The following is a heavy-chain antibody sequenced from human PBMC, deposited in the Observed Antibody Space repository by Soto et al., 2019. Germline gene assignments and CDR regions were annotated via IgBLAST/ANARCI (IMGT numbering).Heavy chain of an antibody. CDR1: GFPLNNHW. CDR3: ARGIQWRYGMDV. CDR2: INSDGITT. D-gene: IGHD6-19*01. Sequence: GGSLRLSCAATGFPLNNHWMHWVRQAPGKGLVWVSRINSDGITTFYADSVRGRFTISRDNARTTVFLQMNSLRGEDTGVYYCARGIQWRYGMDVWGQGTTVTVSS. V-gene: IGHV3-74*01. J-gene: IGHJ6*02.